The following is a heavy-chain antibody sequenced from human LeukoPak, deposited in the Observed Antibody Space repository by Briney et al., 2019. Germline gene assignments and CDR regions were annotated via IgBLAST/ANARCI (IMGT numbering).Heavy chain of an antibody. J-gene: IGHJ4*02. CDR2: ISGGGHST. Sequence: GGSLRLSCAASGFTFSTSAMNWVRQAPGKGLEWVSIISGGGHSTYYADSVKGRFTISRDNSKNTLYLQMNSLRAEDTAVYYCAKDRGSGDLYYFDYWGQGTLVTVSS. CDR1: GFTFSTSA. V-gene: IGHV3-23*01. CDR3: AKDRGSGDLYYFDY. D-gene: IGHD6-19*01.